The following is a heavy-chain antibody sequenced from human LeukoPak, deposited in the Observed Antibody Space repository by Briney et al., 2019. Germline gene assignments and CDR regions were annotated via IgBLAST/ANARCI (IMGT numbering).Heavy chain of an antibody. V-gene: IGHV4-59*01. CDR2: IYYSGST. D-gene: IGHD3-22*01. J-gene: IGHJ6*02. CDR3: ARDRLTYYYDSSGYGMDV. CDR1: GGSISSYY. Sequence: SETLSLTCTVSGGSISSYYWSWIRQPPGKGLEWIGYIYYSGSTNYNPSLKSLVTISVDTSKNQFSLKLSSVTAADTAVYYCARDRLTYYYDSSGYGMDVWGQGTTVTVSS.